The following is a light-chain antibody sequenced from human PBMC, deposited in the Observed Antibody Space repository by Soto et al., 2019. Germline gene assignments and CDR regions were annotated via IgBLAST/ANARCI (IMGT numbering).Light chain of an antibody. V-gene: IGKV4-1*01. CDR2: WAS. CDR1: QSVLYSSDNKNY. CDR3: QQYYSTPWT. J-gene: IGKJ1*01. Sequence: DIVMTQSPDSLAVSLGERATINCKSSQSVLYSSDNKNYLTWYQQKPGQPPKLLIYWASTRESGVPDRSSGSASGTDFTLTISSLQAEDVAVYYCQQYYSTPWTFGQGTKVEIK.